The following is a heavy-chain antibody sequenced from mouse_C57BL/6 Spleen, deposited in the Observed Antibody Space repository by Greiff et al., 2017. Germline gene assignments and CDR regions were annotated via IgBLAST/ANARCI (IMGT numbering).Heavy chain of an antibody. V-gene: IGHV2-5*01. J-gene: IGHJ1*03. Sequence: VQLQESGPGLVQPSQSLSITCTASGFSLTSYGVHWVRQSPGKGLEWLGVIWSGGSTDNNAAFMSRLSITKYNSKSQVFFKMNSLQADDTAIYYCAKRGWYFDVWGTGTTVTVSS. CDR1: GFSLTSYG. CDR2: IWSGGST. CDR3: AKRGWYFDV.